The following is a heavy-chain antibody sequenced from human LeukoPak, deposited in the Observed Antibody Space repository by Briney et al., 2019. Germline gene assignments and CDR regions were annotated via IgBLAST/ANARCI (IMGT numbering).Heavy chain of an antibody. D-gene: IGHD2-15*01. J-gene: IGHJ4*02. CDR2: ICGSGGDT. CDR3: AKGGGDSCYSVNDY. Sequence: GGSLRLSCAASGFTFSSYAMSWVRQAPGKGLEWVSVICGSGGDTYYADSVKGRFTISRDNSKNALYLQMNSLRAEDTAVYYCAKGGGDSCYSVNDYRGQGTLVTVSS. CDR1: GFTFSSYA. V-gene: IGHV3-23*01.